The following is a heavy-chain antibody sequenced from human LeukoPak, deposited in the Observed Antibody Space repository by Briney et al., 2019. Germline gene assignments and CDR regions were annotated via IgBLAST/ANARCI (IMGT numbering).Heavy chain of an antibody. CDR2: IYPGDSDT. Sequence: GESLKISCKGSGYSFSNYWIGWVRQMPGKGLEWMGIIYPGDSDTVYSPSFQGQVTFSADKSISTAYLHSTSLKASDTAMYYCARRIENSYYFFDYWGQGTLVSVSS. J-gene: IGHJ4*02. D-gene: IGHD3-10*01. CDR1: GYSFSNYW. CDR3: ARRIENSYYFFDY. V-gene: IGHV5-51*01.